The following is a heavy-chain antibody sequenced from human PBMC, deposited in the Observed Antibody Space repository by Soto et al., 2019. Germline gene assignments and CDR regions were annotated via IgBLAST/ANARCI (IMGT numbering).Heavy chain of an antibody. D-gene: IGHD3-3*01. CDR3: AGNVLRFLEWAEGSFDY. Sequence: SVKVSCKASGGTFSSYAISWVRQAPGQGLEWMGGIIPTFGTANYAQKFQGRVTITADKSTSTAYMELSSLRSEDTAVYYCAGNVLRFLEWAEGSFDYWGQGTLVTVSS. CDR2: IIPTFGTA. J-gene: IGHJ4*02. CDR1: GGTFSSYA. V-gene: IGHV1-69*06.